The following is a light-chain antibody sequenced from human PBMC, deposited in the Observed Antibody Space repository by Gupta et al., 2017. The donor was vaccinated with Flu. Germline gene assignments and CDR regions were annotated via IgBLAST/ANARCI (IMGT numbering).Light chain of an antibody. CDR2: DKN. CDR1: SIRKSY. CDR3: NSRENTDNNKGV. Sequence: TIRTTCEGDSIRKSYESWYQQKPDQAPVLFIYDKNIRLSGITARCSCSSSGKTAALTITGAPAEEEAAYYYNSRENTDNNKGVFGGGTKLTVL. V-gene: IGLV3-19*01. J-gene: IGLJ3*02.